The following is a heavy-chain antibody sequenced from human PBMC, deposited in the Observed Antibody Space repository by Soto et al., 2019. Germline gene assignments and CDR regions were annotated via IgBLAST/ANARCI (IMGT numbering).Heavy chain of an antibody. CDR3: ARDTGSAAAATGSDTFDI. V-gene: IGHV1-2*04. CDR2: INPNSGGT. D-gene: IGHD6-13*01. CDR1: GYTFTGYY. J-gene: IGHJ3*02. Sequence: ASVKVSCKASGYTFTGYYMHWVRQAPGQGLEWMGWINPNSGGTNYAQKFQGWVTMTRDTSISTAYMELSRLRSDDTAVYYCARDTGSAAAATGSDTFDIWGQGTMVTVA.